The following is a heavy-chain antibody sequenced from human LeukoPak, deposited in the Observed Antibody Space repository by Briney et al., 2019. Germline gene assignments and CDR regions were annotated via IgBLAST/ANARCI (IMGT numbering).Heavy chain of an antibody. J-gene: IGHJ3*02. CDR2: IYYSGST. CDR1: GGSISSSSYY. D-gene: IGHD3-22*01. CDR3: ALYFDWSSGYYFDAFDI. Sequence: SETLSLTCTVSGGSISSSSYYWGWIRQPPGKGLEWIGSIYYSGSTYYNPSLKSRVTISVDTSKNQFSLKLSSVTAADTAVYYCALYFDWSSGYYFDAFDIWGQGTMVTVSS. V-gene: IGHV4-39*07.